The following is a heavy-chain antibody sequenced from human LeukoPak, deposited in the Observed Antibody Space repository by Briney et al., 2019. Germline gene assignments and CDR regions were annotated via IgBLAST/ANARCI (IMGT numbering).Heavy chain of an antibody. CDR1: GFTFSNPW. D-gene: IGHD3-3*02. CDR3: ARDSNYDY. CDR2: IKSKTDGGTT. V-gene: IGHV3-15*01. Sequence: PGGSLRLSCAASGFTFSNPWMSWVRQAPGKGLEWVGRIKSKTDGGTTEYAAAVQGRFTISRDDSKNTLYLQMNSLRAEDTAVYYCARDSNYDYWGQGTLVTVSS. J-gene: IGHJ4*02.